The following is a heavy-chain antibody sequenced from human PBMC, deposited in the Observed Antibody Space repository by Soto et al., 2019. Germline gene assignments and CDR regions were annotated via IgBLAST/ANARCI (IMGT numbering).Heavy chain of an antibody. CDR1: EGTFNSYS. Sequence: SVKVSCKASEGTFNSYSIGWVRQAPGQGLEWMGGIIPYYNTLNYAQKFQDRVTITADDSTNTVYMELSSLRSDDTAVDFCASGASHWYSYFFDAWAQGTMVTVSS. D-gene: IGHD2-15*01. V-gene: IGHV1-69*13. CDR2: IIPYYNTL. CDR3: ASGASHWYSYFFDA. J-gene: IGHJ4*01.